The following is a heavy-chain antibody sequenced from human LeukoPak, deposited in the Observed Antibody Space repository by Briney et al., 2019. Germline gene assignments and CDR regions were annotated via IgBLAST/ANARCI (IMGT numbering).Heavy chain of an antibody. D-gene: IGHD2-15*01. Sequence: PGGSLGLSCAASGFIFSSYSMNWVRQAPGKGLEWVSYISSSSSTIYYADSVKGRFTISRDNAKNSLNLQMNSLRAEDTAVYYCTRVHGGYPFDYWGQGTLVTVSS. CDR2: ISSSSSTI. V-gene: IGHV3-48*01. CDR1: GFIFSSYS. CDR3: TRVHGGYPFDY. J-gene: IGHJ4*02.